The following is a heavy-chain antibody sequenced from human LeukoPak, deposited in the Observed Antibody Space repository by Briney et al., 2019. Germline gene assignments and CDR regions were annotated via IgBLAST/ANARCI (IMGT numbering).Heavy chain of an antibody. V-gene: IGHV2-5*02. CDR2: IYWDDDK. CDR3: AHRQVTTSSEWFDP. J-gene: IGHJ5*02. D-gene: IGHD5-18*01. CDR1: GFSLSTSRVG. Sequence: SGPALVKPTQTLTLTCTFSGFSLSTSRVGVGWIRQPPGKALEWLAIIYWDDDKRYSPSLKSRLTITKDTSNNQVVLRMTNMDPVDTATYYCAHRQVTTSSEWFDPWGQGTLVTVSS.